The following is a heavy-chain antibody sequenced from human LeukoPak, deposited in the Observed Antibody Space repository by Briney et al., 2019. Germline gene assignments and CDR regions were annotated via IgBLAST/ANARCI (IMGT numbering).Heavy chain of an antibody. CDR3: ARVKEGTPDY. J-gene: IGHJ4*02. CDR1: GFTFSSYG. V-gene: IGHV3-33*01. Sequence: ERSLRLSCAASGFTFSSYGMHSGRQAPGKGLEWVAVIWYDGSNKYYADSVKGRFTISRDNSKNTLYLQMNSLRAEDTAVYYCARVKEGTPDYWGQGTLVTVSS. D-gene: IGHD1-7*01. CDR2: IWYDGSNK.